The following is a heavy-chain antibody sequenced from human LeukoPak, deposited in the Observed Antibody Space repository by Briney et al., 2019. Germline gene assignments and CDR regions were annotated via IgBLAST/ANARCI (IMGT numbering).Heavy chain of an antibody. CDR1: GGSISSYY. J-gene: IGHJ5*02. CDR3: ARSQDVLLWFGESVNRFDP. CDR2: IYYSGST. D-gene: IGHD3-10*01. V-gene: IGHV4-59*01. Sequence: SETLSLTCTVSGGSISSYYWSWIRQPPGKGLEWIGYIYYSGSTNYNPSLKSRVTISVDTSKNQFSLKLSSVTAADTAVYYCARSQDVLLWFGESVNRFDPWGQGTLVTVSS.